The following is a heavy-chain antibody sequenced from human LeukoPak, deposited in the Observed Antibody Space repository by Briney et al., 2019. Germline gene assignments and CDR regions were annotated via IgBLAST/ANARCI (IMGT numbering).Heavy chain of an antibody. J-gene: IGHJ3*02. D-gene: IGHD3-3*01. CDR1: GFTFSSYA. CDR2: ISGSGGST. Sequence: GGSLRLSCAASGFTFSSYAMSWVRQAPGKGLERVSAISGSGGSTYYADSVKGRFTISRDNSKNTLYLQMNSLRAEDTAVYYCAKAGSIFGVAYDAFDIWGQGTMVTVSS. V-gene: IGHV3-23*01. CDR3: AKAGSIFGVAYDAFDI.